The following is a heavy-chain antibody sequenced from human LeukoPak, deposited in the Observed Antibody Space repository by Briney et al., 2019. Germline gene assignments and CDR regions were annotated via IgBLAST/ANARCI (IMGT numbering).Heavy chain of an antibody. J-gene: IGHJ4*02. CDR2: IWYDGSNK. D-gene: IGHD6-19*01. V-gene: IGHV3-33*01. CDR3: ASGLGYSSGWSVPSYFDY. CDR1: GFTFSSYG. Sequence: PGGSLRLSCAASGFTFSSYGMHWVRQAPGKGLEWVAVIWYDGSNKYYADSVKGRFTISRDNSKNTLYLQMNSLRAEDTAVYYCASGLGYSSGWSVPSYFDYWGQGTLVTVSS.